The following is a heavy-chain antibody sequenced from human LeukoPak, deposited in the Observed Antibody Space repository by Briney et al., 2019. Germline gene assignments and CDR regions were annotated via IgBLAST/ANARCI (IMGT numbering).Heavy chain of an antibody. J-gene: IGHJ3*02. V-gene: IGHV3-7*01. CDR2: IGQDGGEK. CDR3: ARDPPAPFVYGGTYPPDAFDI. D-gene: IGHD1-26*01. CDR1: GFTFGSSW. Sequence: GGSLRLSCAASGFTFGSSWMSWVRQAPGKGLEWVANIGQDGGEKYYMDSVKGRFTISRDNAKNSLYLQMNSLRDEDTAVYYCARDPPAPFVYGGTYPPDAFDIWGQGAMVTVSS.